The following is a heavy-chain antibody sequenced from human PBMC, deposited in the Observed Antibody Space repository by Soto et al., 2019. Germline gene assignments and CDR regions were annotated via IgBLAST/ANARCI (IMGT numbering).Heavy chain of an antibody. CDR2: ISGSSVGT. J-gene: IGHJ4*02. D-gene: IGHD5-18*01. V-gene: IGHV3-23*01. CDR3: ARGPSAGYKYGYNWGYLDY. CDR1: GFTFSSYG. Sequence: LRLSCAASGFTFSSYGMSWVRQAPGKGLEWVSGISGSSVGTYYADSVKGRFTISRDNSKNTLHLQMNSLRAEDTAVYYCARGPSAGYKYGYNWGYLDYWGQGTLVTVSS.